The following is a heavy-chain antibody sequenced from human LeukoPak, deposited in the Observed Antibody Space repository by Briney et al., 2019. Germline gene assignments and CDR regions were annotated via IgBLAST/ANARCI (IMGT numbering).Heavy chain of an antibody. Sequence: GGSLRLSCVASGFAFSTYWMTWVRQAPGKGLECVAIIKRDGSKKYYVDSVKGRFTMARDNAKNSLHLQMNILRAEDTAVYYCARGGSHDALDIWGQGTMVTVSS. CDR1: GFAFSTYW. V-gene: IGHV3-7*01. CDR2: IKRDGSKK. CDR3: ARGGSHDALDI. J-gene: IGHJ3*02.